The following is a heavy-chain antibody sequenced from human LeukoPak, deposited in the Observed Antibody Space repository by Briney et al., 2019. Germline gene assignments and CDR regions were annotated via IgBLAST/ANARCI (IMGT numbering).Heavy chain of an antibody. Sequence: ASVKVSCKASGYTFTGYYMHWVRQAPGQGLEWMGWINPNSGGTNYAQKFQGRVTMTRDTSISTAYMELSRLRSDDTAVYYCARDQYGDYGEYWFDPWGQGTLVTVSS. D-gene: IGHD4-17*01. CDR3: ARDQYGDYGEYWFDP. CDR1: GYTFTGYY. J-gene: IGHJ5*02. V-gene: IGHV1-2*02. CDR2: INPNSGGT.